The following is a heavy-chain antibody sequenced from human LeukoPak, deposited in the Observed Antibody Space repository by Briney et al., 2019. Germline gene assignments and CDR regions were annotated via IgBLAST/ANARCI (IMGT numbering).Heavy chain of an antibody. Sequence: SGPALVNPTQTLTLTCTFSGFSLSTSGVGVGWIRQPPGKALEWLALIYWNDDKRYSPSLKSRLTITKDTSKNQVVLTMTNMDPVDTATYYCARRRGPTDEFDYWGQGTLVTVSS. CDR2: IYWNDDK. CDR3: ARRRGPTDEFDY. CDR1: GFSLSTSGVG. V-gene: IGHV2-5*01. D-gene: IGHD4-17*01. J-gene: IGHJ4*02.